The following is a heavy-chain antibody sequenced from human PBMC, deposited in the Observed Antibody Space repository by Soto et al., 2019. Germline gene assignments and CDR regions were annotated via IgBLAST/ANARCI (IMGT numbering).Heavy chain of an antibody. Sequence: GGSLRLSCAASGFTFSSYAMHWVRQAPGKGLEWVAVISYDGSNKYYADSVKGRFTISRDNSKNTLYLQMNSLRAEDTAVYYCARPGGDFWSGYYKYYFDYWGQGTLVTVSS. CDR1: GFTFSSYA. CDR3: ARPGGDFWSGYYKYYFDY. J-gene: IGHJ4*02. CDR2: ISYDGSNK. D-gene: IGHD3-3*01. V-gene: IGHV3-30-3*01.